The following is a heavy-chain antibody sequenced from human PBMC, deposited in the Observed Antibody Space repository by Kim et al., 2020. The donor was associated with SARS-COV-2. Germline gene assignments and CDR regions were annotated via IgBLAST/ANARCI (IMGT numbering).Heavy chain of an antibody. CDR3: ARQQGASLDY. V-gene: IGHV5-10-1*01. J-gene: IGHJ4*02. D-gene: IGHD6-13*01. CDR2: VDPFDSSP. CDR1: GYAFSGFS. Sequence: GESLKISRTASGYAFSGFSIGWVRQMPGKGLEWMGRVDPFDSSPNYGPSFEGHVTFSTDRSVNTDYLQWSSLKASDTATYYCARQQGASLDYWGQGTRVT.